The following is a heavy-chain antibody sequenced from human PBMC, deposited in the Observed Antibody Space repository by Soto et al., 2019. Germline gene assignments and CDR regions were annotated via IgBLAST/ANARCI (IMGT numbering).Heavy chain of an antibody. V-gene: IGHV4-59*01. Sequence: QVQLQESGPGLVKPSETLSLTCTVSGGSISSYYWSWIRPPPGKGLEWIGYIYYSGSTNYNPSLKRRVTISVDTSQNQFSPQLSCVTAADTAVYYCARGVEMATIIDYRGQGTLVTVSS. J-gene: IGHJ4*02. CDR1: GGSISSYY. CDR2: IYYSGST. D-gene: IGHD5-12*01. CDR3: ARGVEMATIIDY.